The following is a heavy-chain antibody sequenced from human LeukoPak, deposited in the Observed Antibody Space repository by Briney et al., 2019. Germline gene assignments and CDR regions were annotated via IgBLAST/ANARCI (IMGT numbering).Heavy chain of an antibody. CDR1: GFIFTNYW. CDR3: ARGGYFRIDY. CDR2: IKQDANEK. V-gene: IGHV3-7*03. Sequence: GGSLRLSCAASGFIFTNYWMSWVRHAPGKGLEWVSSIKQDANEKYYVDSVKGRFTISRDNANNSLYLQMNSLRAEDTALYYCARGGYFRIDYWGQGTLVTVSS. D-gene: IGHD2-21*01. J-gene: IGHJ4*02.